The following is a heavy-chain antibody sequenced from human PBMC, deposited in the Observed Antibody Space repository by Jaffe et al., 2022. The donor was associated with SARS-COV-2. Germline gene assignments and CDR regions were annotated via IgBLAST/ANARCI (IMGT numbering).Heavy chain of an antibody. CDR3: ARDAYSSGGDSYFKPSFYYYYYMDV. J-gene: IGHJ6*03. CDR1: GFTFSSHG. Sequence: DVQLVESGGGLVKPGGSLRLSCAASGFTFSSHGMNWVRQAPGKGLEWVSSISSRSTYIYYADSVKGRFTISRDNAKSSLYLQMNSLRAEDTAVYYCARDAYSSGGDSYFKPSFYYYYYMDVWGKGTTVAVSS. V-gene: IGHV3-21*01. D-gene: IGHD2-21*02. CDR2: ISSRSTYI.